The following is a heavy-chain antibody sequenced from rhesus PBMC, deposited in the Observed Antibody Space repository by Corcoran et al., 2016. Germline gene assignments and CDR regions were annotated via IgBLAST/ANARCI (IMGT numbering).Heavy chain of an antibody. J-gene: IGHJ5-2*02. CDR3: TRHPYPYGSWGV. Sequence: QVQLQESGPGLMKPSETLSLTCVVSGDSISSYNWWTWLRQSSRKGLEWIGLIGGTNGASYYKPPLGSRVTISRDTSNTQFSRILKSVTAADTAVYHCTRHPYPYGSWGVWGRGLLVTVSS. CDR2: IGGTNGAS. V-gene: IGHV4-65*02. CDR1: GDSISSYNW. D-gene: IGHD3-9*01.